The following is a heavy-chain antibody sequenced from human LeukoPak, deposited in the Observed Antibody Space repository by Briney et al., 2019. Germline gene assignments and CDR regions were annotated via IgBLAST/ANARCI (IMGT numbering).Heavy chain of an antibody. CDR3: AVRRGIYY. V-gene: IGHV3-21*01. Sequence: PGGSLRLSCAASGFTFSTYTMNWVRQVPGKGLEWVSSISSSSTYIYYAGSVQGRFTISRDNAKNSLYLQMNSLRAEDTAVYYCAVRRGIYYWGQGTLVTVSS. J-gene: IGHJ4*02. CDR1: GFTFSTYT. CDR2: ISSSSTYI.